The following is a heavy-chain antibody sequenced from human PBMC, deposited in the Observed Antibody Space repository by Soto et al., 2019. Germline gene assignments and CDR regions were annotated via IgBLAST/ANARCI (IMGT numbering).Heavy chain of an antibody. V-gene: IGHV4-34*02. CDR3: ARRGYCDTTSCYGHYYYYYMDV. Sequence: QVQLQQWGAGLLKPSETLSLTCAVYGGTFSGYYWSWIRQPPGKGLEWIGEINLSGSTNYNPSHKSRVTISVDTSKNQFSLNLSSVTAADTAVYYCARRGYCDTTSCYGHYYYYYMDVWGKGTTVTVSS. D-gene: IGHD2-2*01. J-gene: IGHJ6*03. CDR2: INLSGST. CDR1: GGTFSGYY.